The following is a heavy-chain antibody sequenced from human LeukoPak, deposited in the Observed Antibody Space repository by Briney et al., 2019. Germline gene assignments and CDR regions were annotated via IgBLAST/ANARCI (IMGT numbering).Heavy chain of an antibody. CDR1: GGSISSSSYY. CDR3: ARLCPLYYFDY. J-gene: IGHJ4*02. D-gene: IGHD2-2*01. CDR2: IYYSGST. V-gene: IGHV4-39*01. Sequence: SEILSLTCTVSGGSISSSSYYWGWIRQPPGKGLEWIGSIYYSGSTYYNPSLKSRVTISVDTSKNQFSLKLSSVTAADTAVYYCARLCPLYYFDYWGQGTLVTVSS.